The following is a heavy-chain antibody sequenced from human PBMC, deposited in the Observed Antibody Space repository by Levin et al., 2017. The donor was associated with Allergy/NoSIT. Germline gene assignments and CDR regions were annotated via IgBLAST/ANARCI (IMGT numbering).Heavy chain of an antibody. CDR1: GFTFKTYA. CDR3: AKEAFDRSGGGE. CDR2: ISNDGTRT. V-gene: IGHV3-23*01. Sequence: GGSLRLSCVASGFTFKTYAMSWVRQAPGKGLEWVSGISNDGTRTDYADSVKGRFTVSRDNSKNTLYLEVSSLRAEDTAIYFCAKEAFDRSGGGEWGQGTRVTVSS. J-gene: IGHJ4*02. D-gene: IGHD3-9*01.